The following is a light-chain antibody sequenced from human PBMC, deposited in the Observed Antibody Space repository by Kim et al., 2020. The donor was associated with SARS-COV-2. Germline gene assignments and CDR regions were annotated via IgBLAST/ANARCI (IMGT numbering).Light chain of an antibody. Sequence: VSPENSASTPSSGEKVGDNVFCWYEKKPGQPPVLVIFQDRRGPSGTPGRFAGPNSGNTASLPCGGTRAMDGVDYYCQAGDSSTVVFGGGTQLTVL. J-gene: IGLJ2*01. CDR2: QDR. V-gene: IGLV3-1*01. CDR1: KVGDNV. CDR3: QAGDSSTVV.